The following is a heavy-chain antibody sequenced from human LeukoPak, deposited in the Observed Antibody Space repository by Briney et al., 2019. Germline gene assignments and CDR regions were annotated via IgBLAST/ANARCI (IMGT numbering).Heavy chain of an antibody. CDR3: ARDHPYYYGSGSYYPMDV. CDR2: IYYSGST. V-gene: IGHV4-59*01. J-gene: IGHJ6*03. CDR1: GGSISSYY. Sequence: SETLSLTCTVSGGSISSYYWSWIRQPPGKGLEWIGYIYYSGSTNYNPSLKSRVTISVDTSKNQFSLKLSSATAADTAVYYCARDHPYYYGSGSYYPMDVWAKGPRSPSP. D-gene: IGHD3-10*01.